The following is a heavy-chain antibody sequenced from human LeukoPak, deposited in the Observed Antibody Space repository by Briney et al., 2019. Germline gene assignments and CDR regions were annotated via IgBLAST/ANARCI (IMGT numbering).Heavy chain of an antibody. V-gene: IGHV1-46*01. J-gene: IGHJ6*02. D-gene: IGHD1-26*01. CDR2: INPSGGST. CDR3: ARAPVGRLRYYYYYGMDV. Sequence: ASVKGSCKASGYTFTSYYMHWVRQAPGQGLEWMGIINPSGGSTNYAQKFQGRVTITADESTSTAYMELSSLRSEDTAVYYCARAPVGRLRYYYYYGMDVWGQGTTVTVSS. CDR1: GYTFTSYY.